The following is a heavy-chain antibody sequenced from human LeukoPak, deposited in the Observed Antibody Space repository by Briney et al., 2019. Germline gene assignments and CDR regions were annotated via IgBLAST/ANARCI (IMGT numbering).Heavy chain of an antibody. J-gene: IGHJ5*02. Sequence: PGGSLRLSCAASGFTFSSYSMDWVRQTPGKGLEWVSSISGSSSYIYYADSVRGRFTISRDNAKKSLYLQMNSLRAEDTAVYYCARGAQTVAAAENWFEPWGQGTLVTGSS. V-gene: IGHV3-21*01. CDR2: ISGSSSYI. D-gene: IGHD6-13*01. CDR3: ARGAQTVAAAENWFEP. CDR1: GFTFSSYS.